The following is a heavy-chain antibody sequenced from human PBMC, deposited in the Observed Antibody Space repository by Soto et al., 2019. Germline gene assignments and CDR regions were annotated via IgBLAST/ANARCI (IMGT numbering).Heavy chain of an antibody. CDR1: GYTFTDYY. V-gene: IGHV1-2*04. CDR2: INPNTGGT. CDR3: AKGGHYDSPYCADS. J-gene: IGHJ4*02. Sequence: QVHLVQSGTEVRQPGASVRVSCKASGYTFTDYYLHWVRQAPGQGPEWMGWINPNTGGTDSAQKLRDCVTMATDTSIKTSYMDLSRPKSHDTAGYYCAKGGHYDSPYCADSWGQGTRFTFSS. D-gene: IGHD3-22*01.